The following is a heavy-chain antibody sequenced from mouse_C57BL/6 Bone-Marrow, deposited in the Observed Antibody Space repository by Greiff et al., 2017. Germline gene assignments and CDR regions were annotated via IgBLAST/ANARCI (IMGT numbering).Heavy chain of an antibody. V-gene: IGHV1-61*01. CDR3: AREGQLRLQAMDY. CDR2: IYPSDSET. Sequence: QVQLKQPGAELVRPGSSVKLSCKASGYTFTSYWMDWVKQRPGQGLEWIGHIYPSDSETHYNQKFKDKATLTVDKSSSTAYMQLSSLTSEDSAVYYCAREGQLRLQAMDYWGQGTSVTVSS. D-gene: IGHD3-2*02. CDR1: GYTFTSYW. J-gene: IGHJ4*01.